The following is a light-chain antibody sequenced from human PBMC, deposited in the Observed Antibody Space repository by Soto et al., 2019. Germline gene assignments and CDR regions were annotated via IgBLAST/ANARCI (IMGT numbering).Light chain of an antibody. J-gene: IGKJ1*01. CDR1: QSISSW. CDR3: LQYNSYWT. Sequence: DIQTTQSPSTLSASVGDRVTITCRASQSISSWLAWYQQKPGKAPKVLIYKASSLESGVPSRFSGSGSGTEFTLTISSLQPDDFATYYCLQYNSYWTFGQGTKVELK. CDR2: KAS. V-gene: IGKV1-5*03.